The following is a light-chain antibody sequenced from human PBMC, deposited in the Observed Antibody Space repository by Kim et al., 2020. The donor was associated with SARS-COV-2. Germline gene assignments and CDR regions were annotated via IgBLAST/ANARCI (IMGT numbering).Light chain of an antibody. V-gene: IGKV1-33*01. CDR3: QQYDNLPLT. Sequence: DIQMTQSPSSLSASIGDRVTITCQASQDISNYLTWHQQKPGKAPKVLIYDASTLETGVPSRFSGGGSGTDFTFTISSLQPEDVATYYCQQYDNLPLTFGGRTKFEIK. J-gene: IGKJ4*01. CDR2: DAS. CDR1: QDISNY.